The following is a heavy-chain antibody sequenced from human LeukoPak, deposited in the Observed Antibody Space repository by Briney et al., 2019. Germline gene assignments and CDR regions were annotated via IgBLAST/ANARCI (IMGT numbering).Heavy chain of an antibody. Sequence: GGSLRLSCAASGFTFSTYSMNWVRQAPGKGLEWFSYISSGSTSIYYADSVKGRFTISRDNAKNSLSLQMSSLRDEDTAVYYCARALRGVGASYYYGMDVWGQGTTVTVSS. D-gene: IGHD1-26*01. J-gene: IGHJ6*02. V-gene: IGHV3-48*02. CDR1: GFTFSTYS. CDR3: ARALRGVGASYYYGMDV. CDR2: ISSGSTSI.